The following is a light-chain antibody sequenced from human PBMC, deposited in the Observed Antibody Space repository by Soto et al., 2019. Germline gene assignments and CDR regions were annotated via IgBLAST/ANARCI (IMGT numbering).Light chain of an antibody. Sequence: DIVMTQSPASLAVSLGERATINCKSSQSVFLSSNHRNYLAWFQQKPGQPPKLLFYWASTRESGVPDRFSGSGSGSDFTLTISSLQAEDVAVYYCHQYYSPPLTFGGGTTVEIK. CDR3: HQYYSPPLT. V-gene: IGKV4-1*01. J-gene: IGKJ4*01. CDR2: WAS. CDR1: QSVFLSSNHRNY.